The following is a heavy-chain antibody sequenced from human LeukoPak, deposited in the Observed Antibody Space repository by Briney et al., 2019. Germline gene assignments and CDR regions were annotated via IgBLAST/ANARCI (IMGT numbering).Heavy chain of an antibody. D-gene: IGHD2-2*01. J-gene: IGHJ3*02. CDR3: ARRRVVPADDAFDI. Sequence: PSETLSLTCTVSGGSISSSSYYWGWIRQPPGKGLEWIGSIYYSGSTYYNPSLKSRVTISVDTSKNQFSLKLSSVTAADTAVYYCARRRVVPADDAFDIWGQGTMVIVSS. CDR1: GGSISSSSYY. CDR2: IYYSGST. V-gene: IGHV4-39*01.